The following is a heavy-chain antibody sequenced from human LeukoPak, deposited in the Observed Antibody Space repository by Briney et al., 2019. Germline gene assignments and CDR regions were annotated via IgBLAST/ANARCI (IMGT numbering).Heavy chain of an antibody. CDR2: IYYSGST. CDR1: GGSISSSSYY. D-gene: IGHD2-15*01. V-gene: IGHV4-39*01. Sequence: PSETLSLTCTVSGGSISSSSYYWGRIRQPPGTGLEWIGSIYYSGSTYYNPSLKSRVTISVDTSKNQFSLKLSSVTAADTAVYYCASEGLASRIPNWFDPWGQGTLVTVSS. CDR3: ASEGLASRIPNWFDP. J-gene: IGHJ5*02.